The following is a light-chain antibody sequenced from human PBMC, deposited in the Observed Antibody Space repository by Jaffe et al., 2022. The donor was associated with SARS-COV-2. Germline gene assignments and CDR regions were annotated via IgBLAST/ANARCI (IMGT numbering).Light chain of an antibody. V-gene: IGKV3-11*01. CDR3: QQRTNWPIT. CDR2: DAS. CDR1: QSVSTY. Sequence: EIVLTQSPATLSLSPGERATLSCRASQSVSTYLAWYQQMPGQAPRLLIYDASNRATGIPGRFSGSGSGTDFTLTISSLEPEDFAVYYCQQRTNWPITFGQGTKLEI. J-gene: IGKJ2*01.